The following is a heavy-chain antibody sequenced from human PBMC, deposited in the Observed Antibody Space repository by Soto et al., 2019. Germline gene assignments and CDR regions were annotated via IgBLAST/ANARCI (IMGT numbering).Heavy chain of an antibody. Sequence: PGQPLKISCDASGERFTDYWIGWVRQMPGKGLEWMGIIHPGDSDTKYSPSFQGQVTISVDTSITTAYLQWSSLRASDTAMYYCARTPGPEVATSLEYYYFSGMDVCGQGTTVTVSS. D-gene: IGHD2-15*01. CDR3: ARTPGPEVATSLEYYYFSGMDV. J-gene: IGHJ6*02. CDR1: GERFTDYW. V-gene: IGHV5-51*01. CDR2: IHPGDSDT.